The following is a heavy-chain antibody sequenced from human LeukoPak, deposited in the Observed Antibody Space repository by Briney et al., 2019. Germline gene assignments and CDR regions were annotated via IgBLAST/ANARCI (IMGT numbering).Heavy chain of an antibody. D-gene: IGHD3-10*01. CDR2: INHNGNT. CDR3: TRRSYDSGSYYDGWYFDY. V-gene: IGHV4-34*01. J-gene: IGHJ4*02. CDR1: GGSFSGYH. Sequence: PSETLSLICAVYGGSFSGYHWNWIRQAPGKGLEWIGEINHNGNTNYNPSLKGRVTISVDTSKNQFSLKLNSVTAADTAVYCCTRRSYDSGSYYDGWYFDYWGQGTLVTVSS.